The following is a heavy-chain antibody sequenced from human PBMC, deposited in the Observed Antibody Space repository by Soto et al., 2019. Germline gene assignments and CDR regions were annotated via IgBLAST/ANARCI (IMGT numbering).Heavy chain of an antibody. Sequence: GGPLRLSCTASGLIFSSYSMSWVRQAPGRGLEWVPSSSDSGSSTYYADSVKGRFTIFRDNSESTLYLQMNRLRAEDKAVYYCAEPQWDLLDWGQGAPVTVSS. CDR1: GLIFSSYS. J-gene: IGHJ4*02. V-gene: IGHV3-23*01. CDR3: AEPQWDLLD. CDR2: SSDSGSST. D-gene: IGHD1-26*01.